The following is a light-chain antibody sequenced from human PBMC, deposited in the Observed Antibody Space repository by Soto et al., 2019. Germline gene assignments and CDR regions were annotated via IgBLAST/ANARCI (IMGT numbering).Light chain of an antibody. V-gene: IGKV3-15*01. CDR1: QSIMSN. J-gene: IGKJ1*01. Sequence: DILMTQSPSTLSASLGERDTISCRASQSIMSNLAWYQQKPGQAPTLLIYGASSMDTGIPARFSGSGSGTEFTLTISSLQPEDFAVYYCLQDYNWPRTFGQGTKVDIK. CDR2: GAS. CDR3: LQDYNWPRT.